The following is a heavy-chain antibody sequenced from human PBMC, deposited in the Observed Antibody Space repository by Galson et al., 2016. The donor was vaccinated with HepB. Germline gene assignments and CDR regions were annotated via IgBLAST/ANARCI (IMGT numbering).Heavy chain of an antibody. CDR2: ISKNGRAI. CDR3: AKEHGTGWLNLDY. D-gene: IGHD6-19*01. Sequence: SLRLSCAASGFTFSSYSIHWVRQAPGKGLEWVAVISKNGRAISYADSVKGRFTISRDNSKNTVYLQMNSPRTEDTSLYYCAKEHGTGWLNLDYWGQGALVTVSS. J-gene: IGHJ4*02. V-gene: IGHV3-30*18. CDR1: GFTFSSYS.